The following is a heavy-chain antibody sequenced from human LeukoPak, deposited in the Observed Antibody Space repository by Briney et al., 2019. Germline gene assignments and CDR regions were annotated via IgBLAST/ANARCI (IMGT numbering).Heavy chain of an antibody. V-gene: IGHV4-30-2*01. CDR1: GGSISSGGYS. Sequence: SQTLSLTCAVSGGSISSGGYSWSWIRQPPGKGLEWIGYIYHSGSTYYNPSLKSRVTISVDRSKNQFSLKLSSVTAADTAVYYCARRAIANWFDPWGQGTLVTVSS. CDR3: ARRAIANWFDP. D-gene: IGHD2-2*02. J-gene: IGHJ5*02. CDR2: IYHSGST.